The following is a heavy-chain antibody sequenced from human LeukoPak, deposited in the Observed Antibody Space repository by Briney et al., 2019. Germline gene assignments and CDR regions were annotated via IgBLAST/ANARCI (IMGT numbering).Heavy chain of an antibody. CDR1: GGSISTYY. J-gene: IGHJ4*02. V-gene: IGHV4-59*12. D-gene: IGHD6-13*01. Sequence: SETLSLTCTVSGGSISTYYWSWIRQPPGKGLEWIGYVSYSGSTNCNPSLKSRVTISVDTSKNQFSLKLSSVTAADTAVYYCARETPRYSSSWLGTDYWGQGTLVTVSS. CDR2: VSYSGST. CDR3: ARETPRYSSSWLGTDY.